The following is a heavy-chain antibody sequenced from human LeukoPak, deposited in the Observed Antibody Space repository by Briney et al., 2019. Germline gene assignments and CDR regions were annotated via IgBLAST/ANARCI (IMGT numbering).Heavy chain of an antibody. J-gene: IGHJ4*02. CDR2: IYSGGST. CDR1: GFTVSSNY. V-gene: IGHV3-53*01. CDR3: ARGWTSGDYFDY. D-gene: IGHD3/OR15-3a*01. Sequence: PGGSLRLSCAASGFTVSSNYMNWVRQAPGKGLEWVSVIYSGGSTFYSDSVKGRFTISRDSSKKTLYLHMNSLRAEDTAVYYCARGWTSGDYFDYWGQGTLVTVSS.